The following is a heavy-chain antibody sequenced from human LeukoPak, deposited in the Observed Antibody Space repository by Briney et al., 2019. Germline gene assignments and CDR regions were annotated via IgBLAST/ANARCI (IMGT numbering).Heavy chain of an antibody. D-gene: IGHD5-24*01. Sequence: SETLSLTCAVYGGSFSGYYWSWIRQPPGKGLEWIGEINHSGSTNYNPSLKSRVTISVDTSKNQFSLKLSSVTAADTAVYYCAGEMATIHPELDYWGQGTLVTVSS. CDR1: GGSFSGYY. CDR3: AGEMATIHPELDY. CDR2: INHSGST. J-gene: IGHJ4*02. V-gene: IGHV4-34*01.